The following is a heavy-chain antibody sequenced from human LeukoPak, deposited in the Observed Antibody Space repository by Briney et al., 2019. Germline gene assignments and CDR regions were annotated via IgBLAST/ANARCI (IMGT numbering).Heavy chain of an antibody. CDR2: ISAYNGNT. CDR3: ARDQGIAARPQNWFDP. Sequence: ASVKVSCTASGYTFTSYGISWVRQAPGQGLEWMGWISAYNGNTNYAQKLQGRVTMTTDTSTSTAYMELRSLRSDDTAVYYCARDQGIAARPQNWFDPWGQGTLVTVSS. D-gene: IGHD6-6*01. V-gene: IGHV1-18*01. CDR1: GYTFTSYG. J-gene: IGHJ5*02.